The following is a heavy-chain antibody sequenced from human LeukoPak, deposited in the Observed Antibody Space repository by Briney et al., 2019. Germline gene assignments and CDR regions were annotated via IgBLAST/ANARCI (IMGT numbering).Heavy chain of an antibody. Sequence: GGSLILSCAASGFIFSNYAMSWVRQAPGRGLEWVSYIGNTGRTIYYTDSVKGRFTISRDNAKNSLYLQMNSLRAEDTAIYYCVRGDRYFFDFWGQGTLVTVSS. V-gene: IGHV3-48*03. CDR1: GFIFSNYA. CDR2: IGNTGRTI. CDR3: VRGDRYFFDF. J-gene: IGHJ4*02.